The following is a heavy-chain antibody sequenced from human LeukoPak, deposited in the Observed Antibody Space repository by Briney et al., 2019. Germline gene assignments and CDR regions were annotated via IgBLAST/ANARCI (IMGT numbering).Heavy chain of an antibody. CDR1: GFTFSSYA. CDR2: ISYDGSNK. V-gene: IGHV3-30-3*01. Sequence: PGGSLRLSCAASGFTFSSYAMHWVRQAPGKGLEGVAVISYDGSNKYYADSVKGRFTISRDNSKNTLYLQMNSLRAEDTAVYYCARGDQQLVDYWGQGTLVTVSS. J-gene: IGHJ4*02. D-gene: IGHD6-13*01. CDR3: ARGDQQLVDY.